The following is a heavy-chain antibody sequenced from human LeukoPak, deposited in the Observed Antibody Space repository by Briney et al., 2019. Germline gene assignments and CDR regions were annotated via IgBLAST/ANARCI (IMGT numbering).Heavy chain of an antibody. V-gene: IGHV3-74*01. CDR1: GFTFSSYW. CDR2: GSSDGSTT. J-gene: IGHJ5*02. Sequence: GGSLRLSCAASGFTFSSYWMQWVRQAPGKGLEWVSRGSSDGSTTTYADSVKGRFTISRGNAKNSLYLQMNSLRAEDTAVYYCASATPYYYDSSGYLWGQGTLVTVSS. D-gene: IGHD3-22*01. CDR3: ASATPYYYDSSGYL.